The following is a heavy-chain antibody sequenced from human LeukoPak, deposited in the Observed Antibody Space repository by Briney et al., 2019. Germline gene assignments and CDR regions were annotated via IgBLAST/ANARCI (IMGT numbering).Heavy chain of an antibody. CDR2: ISYDGSNE. V-gene: IGHV3-30*18. CDR3: AKLVATSNFDY. D-gene: IGHD2/OR15-2a*01. Sequence: GGSLRLSCAASGFTFSSYGMHWVRQAPGKGLEWVAVISYDGSNEYYADSVKGRFTISRDNSKNTLYLQMNSLRAEDTAVYYCAKLVATSNFDYWGQGTLVTVSS. CDR1: GFTFSSYG. J-gene: IGHJ4*02.